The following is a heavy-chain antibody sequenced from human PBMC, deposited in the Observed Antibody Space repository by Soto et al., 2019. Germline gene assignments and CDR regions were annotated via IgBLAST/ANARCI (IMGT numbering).Heavy chain of an antibody. J-gene: IGHJ4*02. V-gene: IGHV3-23*01. D-gene: IGHD3-10*01. CDR3: ARVLGSGSYYDDDY. Sequence: EVQVLESGGGLAQPGGSLRLSCVASGFTFSDYAMAWVRQSPGKGLEWVSSISGSGGSTYYADSVKGRFTISRDNSKNTVFLQMNSLRAEDTAVYYCARVLGSGSYYDDDYWGQGTRVTVSS. CDR1: GFTFSDYA. CDR2: ISGSGGST.